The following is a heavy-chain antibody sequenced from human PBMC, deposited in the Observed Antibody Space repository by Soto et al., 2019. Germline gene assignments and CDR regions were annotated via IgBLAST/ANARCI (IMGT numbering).Heavy chain of an antibody. CDR3: ARIVGATKVNDFDY. J-gene: IGHJ4*02. CDR1: GYTFTSYG. V-gene: IGHV1-18*01. Sequence: GASVKVSCKASGYTFTSYGISWVRQAPGQGLEWMGWISAYNGNTNYAQKLQGRVTMTTDTSTSTAYMEMRSLRSDDTAVYYCARIVGATKVNDFDYWGQGTLVTVSS. CDR2: ISAYNGNT. D-gene: IGHD1-26*01.